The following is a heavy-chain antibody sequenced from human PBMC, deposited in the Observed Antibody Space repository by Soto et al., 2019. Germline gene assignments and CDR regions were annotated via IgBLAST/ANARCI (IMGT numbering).Heavy chain of an antibody. V-gene: IGHV3-23*01. Sequence: GGSLRLSCAASGFTFSNYAMSWVRQAPGKGLEWVSSISGSGGATYYADSVKGRFTISRDNSKNTLYLQMNSLRAEDTAVYFCAPMTKLDYSNYPHYWGQGTLVTVSS. D-gene: IGHD4-4*01. CDR1: GFTFSNYA. J-gene: IGHJ4*02. CDR3: APMTKLDYSNYPHY. CDR2: ISGSGGAT.